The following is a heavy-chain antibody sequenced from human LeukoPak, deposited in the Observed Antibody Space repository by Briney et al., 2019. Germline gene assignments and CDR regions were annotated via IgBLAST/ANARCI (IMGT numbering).Heavy chain of an antibody. J-gene: IGHJ4*02. V-gene: IGHV1-18*01. CDR1: GYTFTSYG. CDR3: ARDSIAVAGTAFDY. D-gene: IGHD6-19*01. CDR2: ISAYNGNT. Sequence: ASVKVSCKASGYTFTSYGISWLRQAPGQGLEWMGWISAYNGNTNYAQKLQGRVTMTTDTSTSTAYMELRSLRSDDTAVYYCARDSIAVAGTAFDYWGQGTLVTVSS.